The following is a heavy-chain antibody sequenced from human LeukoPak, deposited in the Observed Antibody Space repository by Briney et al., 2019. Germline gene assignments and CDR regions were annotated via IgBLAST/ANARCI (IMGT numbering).Heavy chain of an antibody. J-gene: IGHJ6*03. CDR3: ARGLFRRDDYSPMDV. D-gene: IGHD4-11*01. Sequence: ASVKVSCKASGYTFTSYDINWVRQATGQGLEWMGWMSPNSGNTGYAQKFQGRVTITRNTSISTAYMELSSLRSEDTAVYYCARGLFRRDDYSPMDVWGKGTTVTVSS. V-gene: IGHV1-8*03. CDR2: MSPNSGNT. CDR1: GYTFTSYD.